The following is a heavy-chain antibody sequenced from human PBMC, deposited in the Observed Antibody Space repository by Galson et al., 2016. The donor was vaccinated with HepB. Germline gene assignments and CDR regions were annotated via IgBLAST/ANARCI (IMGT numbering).Heavy chain of an antibody. CDR3: ARGAYDSRSDYWYFDL. CDR2: IYHSGLT. V-gene: IGHV4-4*02. CDR1: GDSIGSGYW. Sequence: SETLSLTCDVSGDSIGSGYWWSWVRQPPGKGLEWIGEIYHSGLTNYNPSFESRVSMSVDKSKNQLSLNLKSVTAADTALYYCARGAYDSRSDYWYFDLWGRGTLVTVSS. D-gene: IGHD3-22*01. J-gene: IGHJ2*01.